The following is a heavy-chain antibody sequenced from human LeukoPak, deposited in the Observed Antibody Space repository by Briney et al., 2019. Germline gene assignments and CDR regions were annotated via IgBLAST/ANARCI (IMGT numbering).Heavy chain of an antibody. CDR2: ISGSGDST. D-gene: IGHD6-13*01. CDR1: XFPXSSYA. V-gene: IGHV3-23*01. J-gene: IGHJ4*02. Sequence: SLSLSCXASXFPXSSYAMSWVRQAPGKGLEWVSAISGSGDSTYYGDSVKGRFTISRDNSKNTLYLQMNSLRAEDTAVYYCAKTRPLDSSSWSHGDYWGQGTLVTVSS. CDR3: AKTRPLDSSSWSHGDY.